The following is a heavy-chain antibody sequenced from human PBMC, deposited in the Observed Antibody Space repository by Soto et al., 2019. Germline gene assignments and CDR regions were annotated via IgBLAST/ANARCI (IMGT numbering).Heavy chain of an antibody. V-gene: IGHV2-5*02. CDR2: IYWDDDE. CDR3: PPGSGGWQYYFAY. Sequence: QITLKESGPTLVKPTQTLTLTCTFSGFSLSTRGVGVGWIRQPPGKALEWLALIYWDDDEWYSPSLKSRLTTIKATAKNQRVLAMTYMDPVDTATYCCPPGSGGWQYYFAYWGQGTLVTVSA. D-gene: IGHD6-19*01. CDR1: GFSLSTRGVG. J-gene: IGHJ4*02.